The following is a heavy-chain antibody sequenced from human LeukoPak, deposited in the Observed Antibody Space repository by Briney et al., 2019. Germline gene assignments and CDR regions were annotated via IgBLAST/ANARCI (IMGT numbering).Heavy chain of an antibody. Sequence: PGGSLRLSCAVSGFTFKLYWMHWVRQAPGKGPVWVSRINDDGSDTTYADSVKGRFTISRDDAKNMLYLQMNSLRAEDTAVYYCAKALAAVAGHFDYWGQGTLVTVSS. D-gene: IGHD6-19*01. CDR2: INDDGSDT. CDR3: AKALAAVAGHFDY. CDR1: GFTFKLYW. J-gene: IGHJ4*02. V-gene: IGHV3-74*01.